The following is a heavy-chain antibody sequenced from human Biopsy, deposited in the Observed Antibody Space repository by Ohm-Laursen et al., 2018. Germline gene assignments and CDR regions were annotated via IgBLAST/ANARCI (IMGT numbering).Heavy chain of an antibody. CDR2: ISYTERT. V-gene: IGHV4-31*03. CDR3: VREQKTGTAEAWYFDL. J-gene: IGHJ2*01. CDR1: GASVKPSGYF. Sequence: PSETLSLTCSVSGASVKPSGYFWAWIRQRPGKGLLWIGYISYTERTHYNPSLPSRLAISFDTSNNRISLQLRSVSVADKAVYYCVREQKTGTAEAWYFDLWGRGAPVTVPS. D-gene: IGHD3-9*01.